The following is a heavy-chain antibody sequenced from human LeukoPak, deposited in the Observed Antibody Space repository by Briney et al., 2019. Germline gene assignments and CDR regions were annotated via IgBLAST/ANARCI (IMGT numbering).Heavy chain of an antibody. CDR2: IIPIFGTA. Sequence: SVKVSCKASGYTFTSYDINWVRQATGQGLEWMGGIIPIFGTANYAQKFQGRVTITADESTSTAYMELSSLRSEDTAVYYCTTYYYDSSGYYDLAYFDYWGQGTLVTVSS. CDR1: GYTFTSYD. CDR3: TTYYYDSSGYYDLAYFDY. J-gene: IGHJ4*02. D-gene: IGHD3-22*01. V-gene: IGHV1-69*13.